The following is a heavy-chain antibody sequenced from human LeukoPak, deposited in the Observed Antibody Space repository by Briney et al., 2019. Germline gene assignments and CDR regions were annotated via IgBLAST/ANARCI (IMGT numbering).Heavy chain of an antibody. Sequence: SETLSLTCTVSGGSISSYYWSWIRQPPGKGLEWIGYIYYSGSTNYNPSLKSRVTISVDTSKNQFSLKLSSVTAADTAVYYCARGITMVRGVIRNPLDYWGQGTLVTVSS. J-gene: IGHJ4*02. CDR1: GGSISSYY. CDR3: ARGITMVRGVIRNPLDY. D-gene: IGHD3-10*01. CDR2: IYYSGST. V-gene: IGHV4-59*01.